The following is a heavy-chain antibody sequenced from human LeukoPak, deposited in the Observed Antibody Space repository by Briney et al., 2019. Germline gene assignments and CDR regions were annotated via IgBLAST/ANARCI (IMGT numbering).Heavy chain of an antibody. CDR2: IHSSGNS. J-gene: IGHJ4*02. D-gene: IGHD1-26*01. CDR3: AGGSTTPPHYYFDY. Sequence: SETLSLTCTVSGGSISGTDLYWGWIRQLPGTGLEWIGNIHSSGNSFCNPSLKSRVTISVDTSKNQFSLKLSSVTAADTAVYYCAGGSTTPPHYYFDYWGQGTLVTVSS. CDR1: GGSISGTDLY. V-gene: IGHV4-39*01.